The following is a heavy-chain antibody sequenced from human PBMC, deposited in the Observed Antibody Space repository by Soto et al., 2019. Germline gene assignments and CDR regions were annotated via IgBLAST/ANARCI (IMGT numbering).Heavy chain of an antibody. J-gene: IGHJ6*02. CDR2: IYYSGST. V-gene: IGHV4-30-4*01. D-gene: IGHD2-8*01. CDR1: GDSITSSNFY. CDR3: ASVSNGRHHYYPIAV. Sequence: PWGTLSLSCTVSGDSITSSNFYWGGIRQPPGKGLECFGCIYYSGSTYYNPSLKSRVIISVDTSKNQLTLRLSSVTAADTAVYYCASVSNGRHHYYPIAVPAQRTTVPGSS.